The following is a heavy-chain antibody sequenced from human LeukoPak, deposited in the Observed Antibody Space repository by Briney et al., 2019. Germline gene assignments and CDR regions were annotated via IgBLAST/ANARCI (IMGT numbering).Heavy chain of an antibody. J-gene: IGHJ3*02. CDR3: APPIVGATISAFDI. CDR2: ISSTSSTI. D-gene: IGHD1-26*01. CDR1: GFTFSSYS. V-gene: IGHV3-48*01. Sequence: GGSLRLSCAASGFTFSSYSMNWVRQAPGKGLEWVSYISSTSSTIYYADSVKGRFTISRDNAKNSLYLQMNSLRAEDAAVYYCAPPIVGATISAFDIWGQGTMVTVSS.